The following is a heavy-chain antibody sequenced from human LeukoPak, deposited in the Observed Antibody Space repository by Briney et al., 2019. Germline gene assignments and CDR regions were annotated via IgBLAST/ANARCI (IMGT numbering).Heavy chain of an antibody. Sequence: GGSLRLSCAASGFTFSSYAMHWVRQAPGKGLEWVAVISYDGSNKYYADSVKGRFTISRGNSKNTLYLQMNSLRAEDTAVYYCARDWGAYYHFFDYWGQGTLVTVSS. CDR1: GFTFSSYA. J-gene: IGHJ4*02. D-gene: IGHD3-22*01. V-gene: IGHV3-30*04. CDR3: ARDWGAYYHFFDY. CDR2: ISYDGSNK.